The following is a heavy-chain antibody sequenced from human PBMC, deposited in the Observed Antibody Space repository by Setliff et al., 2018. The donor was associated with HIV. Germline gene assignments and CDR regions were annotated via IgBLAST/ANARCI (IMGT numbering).Heavy chain of an antibody. CDR3: ARHSGSSGWYLFEY. V-gene: IGHV4-39*01. Sequence: LSLTCTVSGGSISSSSYYWGWIRQPPGKGLEWIGSIYYSGNTYYNPSLKSRVTISVDTSKNQFSLKLSSVTAADTAVYYCARHSGSSGWYLFEYWGQGTLVTVSS. J-gene: IGHJ4*02. CDR2: IYYSGNT. D-gene: IGHD6-19*01. CDR1: GGSISSSSYY.